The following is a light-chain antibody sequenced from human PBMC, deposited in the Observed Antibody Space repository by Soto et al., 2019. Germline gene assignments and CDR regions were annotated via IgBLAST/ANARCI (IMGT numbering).Light chain of an antibody. J-gene: IGKJ3*01. CDR1: QSVSSSH. V-gene: IGKV3-20*01. CDR2: GAS. Sequence: EIVLTQSPGTLSLSPGERATLSCRASQSVSSSHLAWYQQKPGQAPRLLIYGASSRATGIPDRFSGSGSGTDFTLTISRLETEDFAVYYCQQYGSSPFTFGPGTKVDIK. CDR3: QQYGSSPFT.